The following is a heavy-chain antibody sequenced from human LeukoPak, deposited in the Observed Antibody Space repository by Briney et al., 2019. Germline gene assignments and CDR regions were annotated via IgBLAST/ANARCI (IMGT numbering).Heavy chain of an antibody. CDR2: ISYDGSNK. D-gene: IGHD3-22*01. V-gene: IGHV3-30*04. CDR1: GFTFSSYA. CDR3: ARDGEPHGYYDSSGYHDY. J-gene: IGHJ4*02. Sequence: PGGSLRLSCAASGFTFSSYAMHWVRQAPGKGLEWVAVISYDGSNKYYADSVKGRFTISRDNSKNTLYLQMNSLRAEDTAVYYCARDGEPHGYYDSSGYHDYWGKGTLVTVSS.